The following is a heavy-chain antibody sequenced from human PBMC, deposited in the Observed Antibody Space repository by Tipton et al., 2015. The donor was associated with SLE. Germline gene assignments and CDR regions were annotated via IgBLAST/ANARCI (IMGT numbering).Heavy chain of an antibody. V-gene: IGHV4-61*02. Sequence: LRLSCTVSGGSISSGSYYWSWIRQPAGKGLEWIGRIYTSGSTNYNPSLKSRVTISVDTSKNQFSLKLSSVTAADTAVYYCASLGMAVAGDWYFDLWGRGTLVTVSS. CDR2: IYTSGST. J-gene: IGHJ2*01. D-gene: IGHD6-19*01. CDR3: ASLGMAVAGDWYFDL. CDR1: GGSISSGSYY.